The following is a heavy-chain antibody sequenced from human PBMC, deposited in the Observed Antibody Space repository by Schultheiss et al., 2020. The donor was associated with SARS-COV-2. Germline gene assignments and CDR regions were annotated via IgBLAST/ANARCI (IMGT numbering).Heavy chain of an antibody. CDR2: INSDGSST. CDR1: GFTFSSYA. D-gene: IGHD5-12*01. J-gene: IGHJ4*02. V-gene: IGHV3-23*03. Sequence: GGSLRLSCAASGFTFSSYAMSWFRQAPGKGLEWVSRINSDGSSTSYADSVKGRFTISRDDSKSIAYLQMNSLRAEDTAVYYCAKDRPLYSGYDALFDYWGQGTLVTVSS. CDR3: AKDRPLYSGYDALFDY.